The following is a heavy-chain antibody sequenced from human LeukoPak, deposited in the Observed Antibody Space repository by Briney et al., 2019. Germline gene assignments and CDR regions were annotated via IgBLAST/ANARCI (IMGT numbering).Heavy chain of an antibody. CDR1: GFTFSSYS. V-gene: IGHV3-23*01. J-gene: IGHJ4*02. D-gene: IGHD3-22*01. Sequence: GGSLRLSCAASGFTFSSYSMNWVRQAPGKGLEWVSAISGSGTRTYYADSVKGRFTISRDNSKNTLYLQMNSLRAEDAAVYYCAKAPTKEEEWLLLNYFDYWGQGTLVTVSS. CDR3: AKAPTKEEEWLLLNYFDY. CDR2: ISGSGTRT.